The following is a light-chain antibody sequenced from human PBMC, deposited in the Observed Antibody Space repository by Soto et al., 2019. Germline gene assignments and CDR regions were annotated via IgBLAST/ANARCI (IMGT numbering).Light chain of an antibody. V-gene: IGKV1-8*01. CDR2: AAS. J-gene: IGKJ1*01. CDR3: QQYYTYPRT. Sequence: AIRMTQSPSSFSASTGDRVTITCRASQDISSYLAWYQQKPGKAPKLLIYAASTLQSGGPSGFSGSGSGTDFTLTVSCLQSEDFATYYCQQYYTYPRTFGQGTTVEIK. CDR1: QDISSY.